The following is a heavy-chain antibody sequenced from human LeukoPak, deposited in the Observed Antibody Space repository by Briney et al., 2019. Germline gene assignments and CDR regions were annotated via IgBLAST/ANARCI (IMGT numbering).Heavy chain of an antibody. Sequence: GRSLRLSCAASGFTFSSYGMHWVRQAPGKGLEWVAVIWYDGSNKYYADSVKGRFTVSRDNSKNTLYLQMNSLRAEDTAVYYCARFMITFGGVIDAPIDYWGQGTLVTVSS. V-gene: IGHV3-33*01. CDR1: GFTFSSYG. CDR3: ARFMITFGGVIDAPIDY. CDR2: IWYDGSNK. D-gene: IGHD3-16*02. J-gene: IGHJ4*02.